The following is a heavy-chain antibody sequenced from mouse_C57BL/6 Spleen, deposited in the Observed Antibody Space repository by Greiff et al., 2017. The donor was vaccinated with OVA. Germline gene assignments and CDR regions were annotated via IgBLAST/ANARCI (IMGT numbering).Heavy chain of an antibody. CDR1: GYTFTSYW. D-gene: IGHD1-1*01. Sequence: VQLQQPGAELVKPGASVKLSCKASGYTFTSYWMQWVKQRPGPGLEWIGEIDPSASYTNYNQKFKGKATLTVDTSSSTADRQLSSLTSEDSAGYYCARGITTVVAHFDYWGKGTTLTVAS. J-gene: IGHJ2*01. CDR2: IDPSASYT. CDR3: ARGITTVVAHFDY. V-gene: IGHV1-50*01.